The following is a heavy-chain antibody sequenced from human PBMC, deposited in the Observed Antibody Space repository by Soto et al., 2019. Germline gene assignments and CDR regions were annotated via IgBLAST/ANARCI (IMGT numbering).Heavy chain of an antibody. CDR1: GASIRTYF. CDR3: ASLGRNYYNGMDV. V-gene: IGHV4-4*07. J-gene: IGHJ6*02. Sequence: QVQLQESGPGLVKPSETLSLTCTVSGASIRTYFWTWIRQSAGEGLEWLGRIDPSGTTTSNPSLKRRITMSLDTSTNQVSLTLTSVTAADTAVYFCASLGRNYYNGMDVWGQGTTVIVSS. CDR2: IDPSGTT.